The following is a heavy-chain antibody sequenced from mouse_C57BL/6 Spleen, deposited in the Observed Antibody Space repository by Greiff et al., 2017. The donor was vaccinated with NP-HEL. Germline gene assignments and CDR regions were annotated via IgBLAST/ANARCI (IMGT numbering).Heavy chain of an antibody. D-gene: IGHD1-1*01. V-gene: IGHV8-12*01. Sequence: QVTLKECGPGILQSSQTLSLTCSFSGFSLSTSGMGVSWIRQPSGKGLEWLAHIYWDDDKRYNPSLKSRLTISKDTSRNQVFLKITSVDTADTATYYCARSPYYYGSSWDYWGQGTTLTVSS. CDR2: IYWDDDK. CDR3: ARSPYYYGSSWDY. CDR1: GFSLSTSGMG. J-gene: IGHJ2*01.